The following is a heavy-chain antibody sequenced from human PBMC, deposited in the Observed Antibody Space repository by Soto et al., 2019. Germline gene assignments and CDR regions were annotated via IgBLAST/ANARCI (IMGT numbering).Heavy chain of an antibody. CDR1: GFTFTSSA. D-gene: IGHD3-22*01. V-gene: IGHV1-58*02. CDR3: ARAMYYYDSSGYYLVRVDAFDL. J-gene: IGHJ3*01. CDR2: IVVGSGNT. Sequence: QMQLVQSGPEVKKPGTSVKVSCKASGFTFTSSAMQWGRQARGQRLEWLGWIVVGSGNTNYAQKFEERVTITRDMSTTTAYMELSSLRSEDTAVSYSARAMYYYDSSGYYLVRVDAFDLWGQGTMVTVSS.